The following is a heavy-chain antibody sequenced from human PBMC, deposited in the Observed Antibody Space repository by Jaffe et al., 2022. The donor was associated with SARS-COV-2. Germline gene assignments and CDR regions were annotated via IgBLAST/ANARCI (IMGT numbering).Heavy chain of an antibody. CDR2: TSGSGGST. CDR3: APRGDSSALGVFDY. Sequence: EVQLLESGGGLVQSGGSLRLSCAASGFSFGSYAMSWVRRAPGKGLEWVSATSGSGGSTYYADSVRGRFTISRDNSKNTLYLQMNSLGAEDTAVYYCAPRGDSSALGVFDYWGQGTLVTVSS. CDR1: GFSFGSYA. J-gene: IGHJ4*02. V-gene: IGHV3-23*01. D-gene: IGHD3-22*01.